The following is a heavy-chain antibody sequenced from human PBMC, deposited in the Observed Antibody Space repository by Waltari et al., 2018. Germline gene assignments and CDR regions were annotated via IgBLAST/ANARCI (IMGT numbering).Heavy chain of an antibody. CDR1: GGSISSGAYY. V-gene: IGHV4-30-4*08. J-gene: IGHJ4*02. CDR2: IYYSGST. D-gene: IGHD6-13*01. Sequence: QVQLQESGPGLVKPSQTLSLTCTVSGGSISSGAYYWRWLRQPPGKGLEWIGYIYYSGSTYYNPSLKSRVTISVDTSKNQFSLKLSSVTAADTAVYYCARAGSSWSDLFDYWGQGTLVTVSS. CDR3: ARAGSSWSDLFDY.